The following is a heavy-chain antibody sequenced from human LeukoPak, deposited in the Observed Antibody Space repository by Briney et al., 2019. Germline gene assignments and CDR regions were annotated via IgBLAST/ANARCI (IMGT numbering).Heavy chain of an antibody. J-gene: IGHJ4*02. CDR1: GGTFSSYA. Sequence: SVKVSCKASGGTFSSYAISWVRQAPGQGLEWMGRIIPILGIANYAQKFQGRVTITADKSTSTAYMELSSLRSEDTAVYYCARERGIAVAVPHYWGQGTLVTVSS. CDR2: IIPILGIA. D-gene: IGHD6-19*01. CDR3: ARERGIAVAVPHY. V-gene: IGHV1-69*04.